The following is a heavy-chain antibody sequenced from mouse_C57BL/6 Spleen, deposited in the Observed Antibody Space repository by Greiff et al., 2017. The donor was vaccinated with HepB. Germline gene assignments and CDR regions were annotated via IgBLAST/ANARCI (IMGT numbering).Heavy chain of an antibody. V-gene: IGHV1-69*01. D-gene: IGHD2-4*01. J-gene: IGHJ2*01. CDR3: ARAGGYDFSFDY. Sequence: QVQLQQPGAELVMPGASVKLSCKASGYTFTSYWMHWVKQRPGQGLEWIGEIDPSDSYTNYNQKFKGKSTLTVDKSSSTAYMQLSSLTSEDSAVYYCARAGGYDFSFDYWGQGTTLTVSS. CDR1: GYTFTSYW. CDR2: IDPSDSYT.